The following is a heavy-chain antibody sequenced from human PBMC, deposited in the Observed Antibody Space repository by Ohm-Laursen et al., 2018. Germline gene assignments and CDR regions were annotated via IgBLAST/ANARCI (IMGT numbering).Heavy chain of an antibody. D-gene: IGHD6-19*01. V-gene: IGHV3-7*01. J-gene: IGHJ4*02. CDR3: ARLSSGWSY. CDR1: EVTFSSYW. Sequence: SLRLSCSASEVTFSSYWMSWVRQAPGKGLEWVANIKQDGSEKRYVDSVKGRFTISRDDAKNSLYLQMNSLRAEDTAVYYCARLSSGWSYWGQGTLVTVSS. CDR2: IKQDGSEK.